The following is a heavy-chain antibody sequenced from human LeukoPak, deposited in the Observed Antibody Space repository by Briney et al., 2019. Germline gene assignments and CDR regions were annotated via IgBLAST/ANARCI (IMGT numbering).Heavy chain of an antibody. CDR2: INWNGAST. V-gene: IGHV3-20*04. J-gene: IGHJ4*02. CDR1: GFSFGTYG. Sequence: GGSPRLSCAASGFSFGTYGMSWVRQVPGKGLEWVSGINWNGASTVYADSVKGRFTISRDNAKNSLYLQMNSLRAEDTALYYCARGPSGWRYFEDWGQGTLVTVSS. CDR3: ARGPSGWRYFED. D-gene: IGHD6-19*01.